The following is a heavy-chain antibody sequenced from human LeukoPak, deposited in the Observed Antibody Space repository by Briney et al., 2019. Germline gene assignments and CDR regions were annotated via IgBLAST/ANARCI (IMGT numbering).Heavy chain of an antibody. D-gene: IGHD6-13*01. CDR1: GYTFTGHY. V-gene: IGHV1-2*02. J-gene: IGHJ4*02. CDR2: INPNSGGT. Sequence: ASVKVSCKASGYTFTGHYMHWVRQAPGQGLEWMGWINPNSGGTNYAQKFQGRVTMTRDTSISTAYMELSRLRSDDTAVYYCARDLRIAAAGTLFGYWGQGTLVTVSS. CDR3: ARDLRIAAAGTLFGY.